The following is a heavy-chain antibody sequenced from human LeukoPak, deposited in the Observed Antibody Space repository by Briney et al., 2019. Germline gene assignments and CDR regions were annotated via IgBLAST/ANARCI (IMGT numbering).Heavy chain of an antibody. CDR2: INSDGSST. J-gene: IGHJ4*02. D-gene: IGHD3-10*01. CDR3: ASNTYYYGSGSYYTGDY. CDR1: GLTFSSYW. V-gene: IGHV3-74*01. Sequence: GGSLRLSCAASGLTFSSYWMHWVRQAPGKGLVWVSRINSDGSSTSYADSVKGRFTISRDNAKNTLYLQMNSLRAEDAAVYYCASNTYYYGSGSYYTGDYWGQGTLVTVSS.